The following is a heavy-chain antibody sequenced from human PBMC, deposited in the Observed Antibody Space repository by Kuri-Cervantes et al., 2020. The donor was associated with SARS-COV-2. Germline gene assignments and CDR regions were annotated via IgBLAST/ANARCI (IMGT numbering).Heavy chain of an antibody. D-gene: IGHD1-14*01. CDR2: IYTGGTT. V-gene: IGHV3-53*01. CDR3: AREGSNDHHDYYDYYMDV. Sequence: GESLKISCAASGFTVSSNYMSWVRQAPGKGLEWVSIIYTGGTTHYADSVKGRFTISRDNSKNTLYLQMNSLRAEGTAVYYCAREGSNDHHDYYDYYMDVWGKGTTVTVSS. J-gene: IGHJ6*03. CDR1: GFTVSSNY.